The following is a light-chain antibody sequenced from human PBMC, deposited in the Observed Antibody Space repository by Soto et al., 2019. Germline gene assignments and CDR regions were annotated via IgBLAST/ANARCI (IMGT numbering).Light chain of an antibody. V-gene: IGKV3-11*01. CDR3: QQHGSSPLT. CDR2: DAS. CDR1: QSVSTD. J-gene: IGKJ4*01. Sequence: ALAQSPVALSLSPGERATLSCRASQSVSTDLAWYQQKPGQAPRLLIYDASNRATGIPVRFAGSGSGTDFALTISSLESDDFAVYYCQQHGSSPLTFGGGTKVDIK.